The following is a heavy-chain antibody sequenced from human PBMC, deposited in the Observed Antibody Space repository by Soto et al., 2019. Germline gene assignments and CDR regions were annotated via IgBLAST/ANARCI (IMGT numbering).Heavy chain of an antibody. D-gene: IGHD4-17*01. CDR2: INPNSGGT. J-gene: IGHJ6*03. V-gene: IGHV1-2*04. Sequence: GASVKVSCKASGYTFTGYYMHWVRQAPGQGLEWMGWINPNSGGTNYAQKFQGWVTMTRETSISTAYMELSRLRSDDTAVYYCARGLNDYGDLSHYYYLDVWGKGTTVTVSS. CDR3: ARGLNDYGDLSHYYYLDV. CDR1: GYTFTGYY.